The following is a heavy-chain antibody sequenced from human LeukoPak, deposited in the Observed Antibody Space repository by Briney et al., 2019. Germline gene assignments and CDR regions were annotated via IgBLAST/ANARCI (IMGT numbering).Heavy chain of an antibody. J-gene: IGHJ1*01. D-gene: IGHD2-2*01. CDR1: GFTFSTYA. Sequence: GGSLRLSCAASGFTFSTYAMSWVRQAPGKGLEWVSGISANGRGTYYADSVKGRFTISRDNSKNTLYLQMNSLRGEDTAVYYCARDYGTTPGFSKGDFHYWGQGTLVTVSS. V-gene: IGHV3-23*01. CDR2: ISANGRGT. CDR3: ARDYGTTPGFSKGDFHY.